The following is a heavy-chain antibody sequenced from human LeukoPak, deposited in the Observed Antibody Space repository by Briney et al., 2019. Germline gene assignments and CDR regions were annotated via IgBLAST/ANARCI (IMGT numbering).Heavy chain of an antibody. J-gene: IGHJ4*02. CDR3: ARRVGATTFDY. CDR1: GGTFSSYA. D-gene: IGHD1-26*01. V-gene: IGHV1-69*05. CDR2: IIPIFGTA. Sequence: GASVTVSCKASGGTFSSYAISWVRQAPGQGLEWMGGIIPIFGTANYAQKFQGRVTITRDTSASTAYMELSSLRSEDTAVYYCARRVGATTFDYWGQGTLVTVSS.